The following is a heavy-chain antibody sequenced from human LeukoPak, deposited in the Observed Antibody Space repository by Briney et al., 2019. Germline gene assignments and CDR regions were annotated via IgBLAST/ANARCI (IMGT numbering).Heavy chain of an antibody. D-gene: IGHD3-22*01. CDR3: AKDHESDGYPCLDH. CDR1: GFPFSGFA. J-gene: IGHJ4*02. CDR2: ISASGP. Sequence: GGSRGLSSAPPGFPFSGFAITWAGKPPGRGREWASTISASGPYYADAVRGRFTISRDNSRNTLSLQMDSLRAEDTAVYYCAKDHESDGYPCLDHWGLGTLVTVSS. V-gene: IGHV3-23*01.